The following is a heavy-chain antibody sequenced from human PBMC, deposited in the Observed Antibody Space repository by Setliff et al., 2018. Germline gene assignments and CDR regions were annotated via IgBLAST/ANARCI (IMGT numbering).Heavy chain of an antibody. CDR1: GGSINNYY. CDR2: VYSNVGT. CDR3: ARMSGFQYIDV. Sequence: PSETLSLTCTVSGGSINNYYWSWIRQPAGKGLEWIGRVYSNVGTNFNPSLKSRVTISLDTSKNQFSLKLSSVTAADTAVYYCARMSGFQYIDVWGKGTTVTVSS. J-gene: IGHJ6*03. D-gene: IGHD3-3*01. V-gene: IGHV4-4*07.